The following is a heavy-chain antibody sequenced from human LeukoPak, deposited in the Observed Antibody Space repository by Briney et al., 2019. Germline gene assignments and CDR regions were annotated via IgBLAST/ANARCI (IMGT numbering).Heavy chain of an antibody. CDR2: IYTSGST. CDR1: GGSISSYY. J-gene: IGHJ5*02. Sequence: SETLSLTCSVSGGSISSYYWSWIRQPAGKGLEWIGRIYTSGSTNYNPSLKSRVTMSVDTSKNQFSLKLSSVTAADTAVYYCARVTVDCSSTSCRNWFDPWGQGTLVTVSS. CDR3: ARVTVDCSSTSCRNWFDP. V-gene: IGHV4-4*07. D-gene: IGHD2-2*01.